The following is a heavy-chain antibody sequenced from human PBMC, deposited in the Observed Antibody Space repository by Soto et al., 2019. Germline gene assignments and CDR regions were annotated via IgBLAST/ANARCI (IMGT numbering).Heavy chain of an antibody. D-gene: IGHD3-9*01. J-gene: IGHJ6*02. CDR3: AKDPNYDILTSDGMDV. V-gene: IGHV3-9*01. CDR1: GFTFDDYA. CDR2: ISWNSGSI. Sequence: SLRLSCAASGFTFDDYAMHWVRQAPGKGLEWVSGISWNSGSIGYADSVKGRFTISRDNAKNSLYLQMNSLRAEDTALYYCAKDPNYDILTSDGMDVWGQGTTVTVSS.